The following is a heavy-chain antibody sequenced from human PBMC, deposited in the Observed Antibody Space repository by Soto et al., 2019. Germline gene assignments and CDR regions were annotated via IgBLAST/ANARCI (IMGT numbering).Heavy chain of an antibody. CDR3: VRDGTKTLRDWFDP. D-gene: IGHD1-1*01. Sequence: SETLSLTCTVSGASISGFYWSWVRTSAGKGLEWIGRIYATGTTDYNPSLKSRVMMSVDTSKKQFSLKLRSVTAADTAVYYCVRDGTKTLRDWFDPWGQGISVTV. CDR2: IYATGTT. J-gene: IGHJ5*02. V-gene: IGHV4-4*07. CDR1: GASISGFY.